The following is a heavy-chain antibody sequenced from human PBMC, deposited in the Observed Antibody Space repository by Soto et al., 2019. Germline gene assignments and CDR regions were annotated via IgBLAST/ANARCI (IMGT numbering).Heavy chain of an antibody. D-gene: IGHD2-2*01. Sequence: SETLSLTCAVSGDSISGNNWWSWVRQSPGKGLEWIGEIYHTGKATYNPSLKTRVTISVDTSKNQFSLKLSSVTAADTAVYYCARAPYIVVVPAANRARDYYYGMDVWGQGTTVTVSS. CDR1: GDSISGNNW. V-gene: IGHV4-4*02. J-gene: IGHJ6*02. CDR2: IYHTGKA. CDR3: ARAPYIVVVPAANRARDYYYGMDV.